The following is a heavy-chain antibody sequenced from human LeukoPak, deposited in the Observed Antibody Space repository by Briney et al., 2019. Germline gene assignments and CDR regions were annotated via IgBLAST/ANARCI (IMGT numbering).Heavy chain of an antibody. J-gene: IGHJ5*02. Sequence: SETLSLTCTVSSGSFRTYYWSWIRQPPGKGLEWIGYIFYNEGTSYNPSPKSRVTISVDTSNNQLSLKVNSVTAADTAVYYCARFRGYDFGANWFDPWGQGTLVTVSS. CDR1: SGSFRTYY. D-gene: IGHD5-12*01. V-gene: IGHV4-59*01. CDR2: IFYNEGT. CDR3: ARFRGYDFGANWFDP.